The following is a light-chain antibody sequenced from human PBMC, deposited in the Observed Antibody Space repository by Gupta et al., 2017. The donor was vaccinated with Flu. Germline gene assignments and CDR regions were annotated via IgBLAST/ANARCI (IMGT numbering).Light chain of an antibody. Sequence: SLLPQPPSVSGASGQRVTISCTGSTSDIGAGYGVHWYQQLPGTAPKLLIFENKYRPSGVPDRFSGSMSGTSASLAITGLQAEDEADYYCQSFDTTLNDYVFGTGTTVTVL. CDR2: ENK. CDR3: QSFDTTLNDYV. CDR1: TSDIGAGYG. V-gene: IGLV1-40*01. J-gene: IGLJ1*01.